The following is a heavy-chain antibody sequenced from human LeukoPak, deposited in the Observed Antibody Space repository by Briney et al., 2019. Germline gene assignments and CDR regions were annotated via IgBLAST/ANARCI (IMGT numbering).Heavy chain of an antibody. CDR1: GGSISSYY. Sequence: SETLSLTCTVSGGSISSYYWSWVRQPPGKGLEWIGYIYYSGSTNYNPSLKSRVTISVDTSKNQFSLKLSSVTAADTAVYYCARGNPGRFDSWGQGTLDTVSS. J-gene: IGHJ5*01. CDR2: IYYSGST. CDR3: ARGNPGRFDS. V-gene: IGHV4-59*01. D-gene: IGHD1-1*01.